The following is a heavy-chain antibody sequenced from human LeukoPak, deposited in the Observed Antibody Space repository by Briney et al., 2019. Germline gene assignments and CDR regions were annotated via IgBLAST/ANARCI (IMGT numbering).Heavy chain of an antibody. CDR3: ARVTGSGGSCY. CDR2: SYISGST. CDR1: GASINSYY. Sequence: PSETLSLTCTVSGASINSYYWNWIRQPAGKGLEWIGRSYISGSTDYNPSLKSRVTVSVDTSQNQFSLKLTPVTAADTAVYYCARVTGSGGSCYWGQGTLVTVSS. J-gene: IGHJ4*02. D-gene: IGHD2-15*01. V-gene: IGHV4-4*07.